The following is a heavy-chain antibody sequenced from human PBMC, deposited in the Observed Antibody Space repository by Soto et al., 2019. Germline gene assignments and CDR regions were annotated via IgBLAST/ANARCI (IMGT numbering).Heavy chain of an antibody. CDR1: GYTFTGYY. CDR2: INPNSGGT. CDR3: ARVLVKGEYYCYGMDV. D-gene: IGHD2-8*02. V-gene: IGHV1-2*02. J-gene: IGHJ6*02. Sequence: ASVKVSCKASGYTFTGYYMHWVRQAPGQGLEWMGWINPNSGGTNYAQKFQGRVTMTRDTSISTAYMELSRLRSDDTAVYYCARVLVKGEYYCYGMDVWGQGTTVTVSS.